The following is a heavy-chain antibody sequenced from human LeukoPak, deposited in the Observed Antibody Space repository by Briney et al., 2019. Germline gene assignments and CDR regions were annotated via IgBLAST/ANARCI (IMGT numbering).Heavy chain of an antibody. CDR2: MNPNSGNT. V-gene: IGHV1-8*01. CDR1: GYTFTSYD. J-gene: IGHJ6*03. Sequence: ASVKVSCKASGYTFTSYDINWVRQATGQGLEWMGWMNPNSGNTGYAQKFQGRDTMTRNTSISTAYMELSSLRSEDTAVYYCARDNGGTAMAYYYYYYMDVWGKGTTVTISS. CDR3: ARDNGGTAMAYYYYYYMDV. D-gene: IGHD5-18*01.